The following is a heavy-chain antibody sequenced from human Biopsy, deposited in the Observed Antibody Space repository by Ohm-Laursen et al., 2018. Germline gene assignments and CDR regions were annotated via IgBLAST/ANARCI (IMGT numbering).Heavy chain of an antibody. J-gene: IGHJ4*02. CDR3: VRDSPLDY. CDR1: GFTFDNYA. V-gene: IGHV3-9*01. CDR2: LTWNSANI. Sequence: SLRLSCSASGFTFDNYAMHWVRQTPGKGLEWVSGLTWNSANIGYADSVKGRFTISRDNARNSLFLEMSSLREEDTGLYHCVRDSPLDYWGQGTLVTVSS.